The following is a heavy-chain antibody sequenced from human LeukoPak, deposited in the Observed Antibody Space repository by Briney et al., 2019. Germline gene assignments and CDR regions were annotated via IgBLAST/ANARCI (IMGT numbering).Heavy chain of an antibody. CDR2: INAGNGNT. V-gene: IGHV1-3*01. D-gene: IGHD3-10*01. CDR1: GYTFTTYA. Sequence: ASVKVSCKAAGYTFTTYAIHWVRQPPGQRLEWMGWINAGNGNTRHLQKFQGRVTITRDTSARIAYMDLSSLRSEDTAVYYCALIWFGDQYRGGFDYWGQGTLVTVSS. CDR3: ALIWFGDQYRGGFDY. J-gene: IGHJ4*02.